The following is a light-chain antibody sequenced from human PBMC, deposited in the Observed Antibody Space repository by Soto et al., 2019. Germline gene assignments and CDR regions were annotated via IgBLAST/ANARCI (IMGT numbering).Light chain of an antibody. CDR2: VNS. V-gene: IGLV1-40*01. Sequence: QLVLTQPPSVSGAPGQRVTISCTGSSSNIGAGYGVHWYQQLPGTAPKLLIYVNSNRPSGVPDRFSGSKSGTSASLAITGLRAEDEADDYCQSYDSSLSGWVFGGGTKVTVL. CDR1: SSNIGAGYG. J-gene: IGLJ3*02. CDR3: QSYDSSLSGWV.